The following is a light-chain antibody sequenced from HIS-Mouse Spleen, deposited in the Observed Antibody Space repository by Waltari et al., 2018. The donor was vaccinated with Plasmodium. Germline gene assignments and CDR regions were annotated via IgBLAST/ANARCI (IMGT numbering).Light chain of an antibody. J-gene: IGLJ2*01. V-gene: IGLV3-25*03. CDR3: QSADSSGTYRV. CDR2: KAS. CDR1: ALPKTY. Sequence: SYELTQPPSVSVSPGKTDRNNCSGDALPKTYAYWYQQKPGQAPVRVIYKASERPSGIPERFSGSSSGTTVTLTISGVQAEDEADYYCQSADSSGTYRVFGGGTKLTVL.